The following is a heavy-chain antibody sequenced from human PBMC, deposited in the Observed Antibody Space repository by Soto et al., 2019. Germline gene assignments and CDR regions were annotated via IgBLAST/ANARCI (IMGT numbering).Heavy chain of an antibody. CDR2: IYYSGST. CDR3: ARGGDYDQDFDY. D-gene: IGHD4-17*01. CDR1: GGSISSYY. Sequence: SETLSLTCTVSGGSISSYYWSWIRQPPGKGLEWIGYIYYSGSTNYNPSLKSRVTISVDTSKNQFSLKLSSVTAADTAVYYCARGGDYDQDFDYWGQGTLVTVSS. J-gene: IGHJ4*02. V-gene: IGHV4-59*01.